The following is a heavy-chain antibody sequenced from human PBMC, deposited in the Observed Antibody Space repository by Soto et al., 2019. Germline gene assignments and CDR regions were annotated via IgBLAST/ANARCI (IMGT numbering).Heavy chain of an antibody. D-gene: IGHD1-1*01. V-gene: IGHV4-4*07. J-gene: IGHJ5*02. CDR2: IYATGTT. CDR3: VRDGTKTLRDWFDP. CDR1: GASISGFY. Sequence: SETLSLTCTVSGASISGFYWSWIRKSAGKGREWIGRIYATGTTDYNPSLRSRVMMSVDTSKKQFSLKLRSVTAADTAVYYCVRDGTKTLRDWFDPWGQGISVTVSS.